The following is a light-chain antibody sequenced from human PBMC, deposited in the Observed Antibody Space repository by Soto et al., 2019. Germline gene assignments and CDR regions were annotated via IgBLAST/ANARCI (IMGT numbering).Light chain of an antibody. Sequence: QSVLTQPASVSGSTGRSITISCTGTSSDVGSYNLVSWYQQHPGKAPKVMIYEGSKRPSGVSNRFSGSKSGNTASLTISGLQAEDEADYYCCSYAGSSTFVVFGGGTKVTVL. CDR2: EGS. V-gene: IGLV2-23*03. CDR3: CSYAGSSTFVV. CDR1: SSDVGSYNL. J-gene: IGLJ2*01.